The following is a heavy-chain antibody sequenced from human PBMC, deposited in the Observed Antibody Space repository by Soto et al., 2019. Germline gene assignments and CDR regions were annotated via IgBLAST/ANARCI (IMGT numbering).Heavy chain of an antibody. Sequence: ASVKVSCKASGYTFTSYYMHWVRQAPGQGLEWTGIINPSGGSTNYAQKFQGWVTMTRDTSISTAYMELSRLRSDDTAVYYCARDITSGDYVWGSFRYYYGMDVWGQGTTVTVSS. CDR2: INPSGGST. CDR1: GYTFTSYY. D-gene: IGHD3-16*01. CDR3: ARDITSGDYVWGSFRYYYGMDV. V-gene: IGHV1-2*04. J-gene: IGHJ6*02.